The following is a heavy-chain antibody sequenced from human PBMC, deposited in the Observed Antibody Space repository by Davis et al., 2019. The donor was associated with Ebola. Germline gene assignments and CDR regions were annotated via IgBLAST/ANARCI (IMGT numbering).Heavy chain of an antibody. CDR3: AKDSRTWDKEY. CDR2: ISYDGSNK. CDR1: GFTFSSYG. D-gene: IGHD2-2*01. J-gene: IGHJ4*02. Sequence: PGGSLRLSCAASGFTFSSYGMHWVRQAPGKGLEWVAVISYDGSNKYYADSVKGRFTISRDNSKNTLYLQMNSLRAEDTAVYYCAKDSRTWDKEYWGQGTLVTVSS. V-gene: IGHV3-30*18.